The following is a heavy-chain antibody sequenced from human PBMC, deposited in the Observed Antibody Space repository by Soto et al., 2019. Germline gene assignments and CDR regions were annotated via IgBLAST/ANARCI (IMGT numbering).Heavy chain of an antibody. CDR2: IYYSGST. V-gene: IGHV4-59*01. D-gene: IGHD2-8*01. Sequence: SETLSLTCTVSGGSISSYYWSWIRQPPGNGLEWIGYIYYSGSTNYNPSLKSRVTISVDTSKNQFSLKLSSVTAADTAVYYCARGRGDIVLMVYVPTYFDYWGQGTLVTVS. CDR3: ARGRGDIVLMVYVPTYFDY. J-gene: IGHJ4*02. CDR1: GGSISSYY.